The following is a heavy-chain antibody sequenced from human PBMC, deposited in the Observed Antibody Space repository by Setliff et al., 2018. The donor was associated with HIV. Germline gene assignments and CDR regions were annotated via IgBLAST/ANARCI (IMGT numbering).Heavy chain of an antibody. J-gene: IGHJ5*02. CDR3: ARGESYEPDWFDP. CDR2: ITSASNII. D-gene: IGHD3-10*01. V-gene: IGHV3-48*04. CDR1: GFPFSSYS. Sequence: GGSLRLSCAVSGFPFSSYSMNWVRQAPGKGLEWISYITSASNIIYYADSVKGRFTISRDNAKNSVFLEMNNLRAEDTAVYYCARGESYEPDWFDPWGQGTLVTVSS.